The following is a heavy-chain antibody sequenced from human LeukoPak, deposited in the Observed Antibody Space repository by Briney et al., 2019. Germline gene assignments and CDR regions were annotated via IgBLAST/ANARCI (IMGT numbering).Heavy chain of an antibody. J-gene: IGHJ3*01. CDR2: LSGCGGST. CDR1: GFTFSSYA. CDR3: AKDPIVVVVAATTSNAFDL. Sequence: PGGSLRLSCAASGFTFSSYAMNWVRQAPGEGLEWVAGLSGCGGSTYYADSVKGRFTISRDNSKNTLYLQRNSLRAEDTAVYYCAKDPIVVVVAATTSNAFDLWGKGTRVTVS. D-gene: IGHD2-15*01. V-gene: IGHV3-23*01.